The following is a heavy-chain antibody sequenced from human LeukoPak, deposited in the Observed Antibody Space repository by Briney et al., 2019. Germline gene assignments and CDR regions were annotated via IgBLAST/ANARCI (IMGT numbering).Heavy chain of an antibody. CDR2: INHSGST. CDR3: ARGRVPRYYDSSGYGRGTYFDY. Sequence: SETLSLTCTVSGGSISSYYWSWIRQPPGKGLEWIGEINHSGSTNYNPSLKSRVTISVDTSKNQFSLKLSSVTAADTAVYYCARGRVPRYYDSSGYGRGTYFDYWGQGTLVTVSS. V-gene: IGHV4-34*01. D-gene: IGHD3-22*01. J-gene: IGHJ4*02. CDR1: GGSISSYY.